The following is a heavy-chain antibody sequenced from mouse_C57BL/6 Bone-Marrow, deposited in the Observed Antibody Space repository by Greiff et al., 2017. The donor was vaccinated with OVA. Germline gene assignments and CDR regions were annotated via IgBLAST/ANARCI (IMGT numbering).Heavy chain of an antibody. CDR3: ARGYLLGAMDY. CDR2: IYPRSGNP. D-gene: IGHD1-1*01. CDR1: GYTFTSSG. Sequence: QVQLKESGAELARPGASVKLSCKASGYTFTSSGISWVKQRTGQGLEWIGEIYPRSGNPYYNEKFKGKATLTADKSSSTAYMELRSLTSEDSAVYFCARGYLLGAMDYWGQGTSVTVSS. V-gene: IGHV1-81*01. J-gene: IGHJ4*01.